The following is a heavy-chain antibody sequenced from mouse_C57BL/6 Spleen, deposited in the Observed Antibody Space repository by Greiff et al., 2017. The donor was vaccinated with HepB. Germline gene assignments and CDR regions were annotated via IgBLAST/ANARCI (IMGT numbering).Heavy chain of an antibody. CDR2: INPNNGGT. CDR3: ARWYDYDSYFDY. Sequence: VQLQQSGPELVKPGASVKMSCKASGYTFTDYNMHWVKQSHGKSLEWIGYINPNNGGTSYNQKFKGKATLTVNKSSSTAYMELRSLTSEDSAVYYCARWYDYDSYFDYWGQGTTLTVSS. CDR1: GYTFTDYN. V-gene: IGHV1-22*01. D-gene: IGHD2-4*01. J-gene: IGHJ2*01.